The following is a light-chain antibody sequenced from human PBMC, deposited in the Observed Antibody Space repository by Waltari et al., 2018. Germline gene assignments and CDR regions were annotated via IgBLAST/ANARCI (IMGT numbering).Light chain of an antibody. CDR1: TSNIGAGHD. CDR2: GNT. CDR3: QSFDNMLSGGVV. V-gene: IGLV1-40*01. Sequence: QSVLTQPPSVSGTPGQRVTISCSGSTSNIGAGHDVHWYQHLPGTAPKLLIYGNTNRPSGVPDRCSGSKSGTSASLAITGLQADDEADYFCQSFDNMLSGGVVFGGGTKLAVL. J-gene: IGLJ2*01.